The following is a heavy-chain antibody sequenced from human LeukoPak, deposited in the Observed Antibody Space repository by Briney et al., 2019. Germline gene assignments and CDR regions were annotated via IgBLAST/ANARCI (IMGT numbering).Heavy chain of an antibody. CDR1: GFTVSNNY. CDR2: VYDGDTT. V-gene: IGHV3-53*01. Sequence: QPGGSLRLSCAASGFTVSNNYMSWVRQAPGKGLEWVSAVYDGDTTYYADSVKGRFTISRDNAKNSLYLQMNSLRAEDTAVYYCAREGWGHYFDYWGQGTLVTVSS. D-gene: IGHD7-27*01. J-gene: IGHJ4*02. CDR3: AREGWGHYFDY.